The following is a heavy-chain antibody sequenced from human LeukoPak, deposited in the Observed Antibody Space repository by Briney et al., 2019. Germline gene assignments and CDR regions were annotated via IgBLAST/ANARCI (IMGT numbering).Heavy chain of an antibody. V-gene: IGHV3-7*01. CDR1: GFSFSTYW. CDR3: ARGRSDPRYYGSGMDWFDP. Sequence: GGSLRLSCAASGFSFSTYWMTWVRQVPGKGLKWVANIKQDGSEKYYVDSVKGRFTISRDNAKNSLFLQMNSLRAEDTAVYYCARGRSDPRYYGSGMDWFDPWGQGTLVTVSS. D-gene: IGHD3-10*01. J-gene: IGHJ5*02. CDR2: IKQDGSEK.